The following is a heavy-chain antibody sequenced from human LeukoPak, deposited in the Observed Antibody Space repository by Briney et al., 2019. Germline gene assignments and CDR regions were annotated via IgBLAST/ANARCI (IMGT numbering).Heavy chain of an antibody. CDR2: IYTGGTT. V-gene: IGHV4-4*07. D-gene: IGHD2-15*01. J-gene: IGHJ2*01. CDR1: CASISSYN. CDR3: ARSAAWYWYFDL. Sequence: SETLSLTCTVSCASISSYNCKWIRQPAGKDLEWIGRIYTGGTTKFNPSLESRVTMSVDTSNNQFSLKLNSVTAADTAVYYCARSAAWYWYFDLWGRGTLVTVSS.